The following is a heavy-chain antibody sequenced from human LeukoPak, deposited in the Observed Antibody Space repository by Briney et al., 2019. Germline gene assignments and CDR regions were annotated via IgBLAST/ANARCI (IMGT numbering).Heavy chain of an antibody. J-gene: IGHJ4*02. CDR2: ISGSGGST. Sequence: GGSLRLSCAASGFTFSSYAMSWVRQAPGKGLEWVSAISGSGGSTYYADSVKGRFTISRDNSKNTLYLQMNSLRAENTAVYYCAKDRGYCSGGSCYFEAPLTFDYWGQGTLVTVSS. CDR3: AKDRGYCSGGSCYFEAPLTFDY. CDR1: GFTFSSYA. V-gene: IGHV3-23*01. D-gene: IGHD2-15*01.